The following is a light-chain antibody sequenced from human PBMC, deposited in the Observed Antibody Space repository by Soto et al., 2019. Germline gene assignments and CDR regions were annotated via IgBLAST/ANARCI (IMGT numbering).Light chain of an antibody. J-gene: IGLJ2*01. CDR1: SSNIGTNT. CDR2: SDN. V-gene: IGLV1-44*01. Sequence: QPVLTQPPSASGTPGQRVTISCSGSSSNIGTNTVIWYQQLPGAAPKLLIYSDNQRPSGVPVRFSGSKSGTSASLAISGLQSEDEADYYCAAWDVSLVVFGGGTKLTVL. CDR3: AAWDVSLVV.